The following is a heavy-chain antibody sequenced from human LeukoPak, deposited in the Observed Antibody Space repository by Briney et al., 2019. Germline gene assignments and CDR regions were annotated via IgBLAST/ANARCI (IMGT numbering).Heavy chain of an antibody. J-gene: IGHJ3*01. D-gene: IGHD6-13*01. CDR2: INANSGAT. V-gene: IGHV1-2*02. Sequence: ASVKVSCKASGYIFNGYYMHWVRQAPGQGLEWMGWINANSGATNYAQKFQGRVTMTRDTSISTAYMDLSRLRSDDTAVYYCARDEAADGTNALDVWGQGTMVTVSS. CDR3: ARDEAADGTNALDV. CDR1: GYIFNGYY.